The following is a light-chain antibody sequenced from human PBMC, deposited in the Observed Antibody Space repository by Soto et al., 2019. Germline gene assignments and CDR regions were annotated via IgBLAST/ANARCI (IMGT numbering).Light chain of an antibody. Sequence: QSALTQPASVSGSPGQSITISCTGTSSDVGSYNLVSWYQQHPGKAPKLMIFEGSKRPSGVSNRFSGSKSGNTASLTISGLQAEDEADYYCCSYAGSSTFYVLGTGTQLTVL. CDR1: SSDVGSYNL. J-gene: IGLJ1*01. CDR2: EGS. V-gene: IGLV2-23*01. CDR3: CSYAGSSTFYV.